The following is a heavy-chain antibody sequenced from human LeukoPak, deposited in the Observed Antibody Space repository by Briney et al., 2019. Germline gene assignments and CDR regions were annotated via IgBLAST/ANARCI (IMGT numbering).Heavy chain of an antibody. D-gene: IGHD4-17*01. CDR2: IRQDGGEK. CDR3: ARLGARQILEY. Sequence: GGSLRLSCAASEFSFSSYWMSRVRQAPGKGLEWVANIRQDGGEKYYLDSVKGRFTVSRDNAKNSLYLQMNSLRAEDTAVYYCARLGARQILEYWGQGTLVTVSS. V-gene: IGHV3-7*01. CDR1: EFSFSSYW. J-gene: IGHJ4*02.